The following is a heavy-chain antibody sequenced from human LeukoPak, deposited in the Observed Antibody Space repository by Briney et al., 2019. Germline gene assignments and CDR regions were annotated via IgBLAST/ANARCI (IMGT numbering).Heavy chain of an antibody. D-gene: IGHD6-19*01. CDR3: ARGRVSVVAVAGTSGDNHRNHDY. CDR1: GGSFSGYY. J-gene: IGHJ4*02. CDR2: INHSGST. V-gene: IGHV4-34*01. Sequence: SETLSLTCAVYGGSFSGYYWSWIRQPPGKGLEWIGEINHSGSTNYNPSLKSRVTISVDTPKNQFSLKLSSVTAADTAVYYCARGRVSVVAVAGTSGDNHRNHDYWGQGTLVTVSS.